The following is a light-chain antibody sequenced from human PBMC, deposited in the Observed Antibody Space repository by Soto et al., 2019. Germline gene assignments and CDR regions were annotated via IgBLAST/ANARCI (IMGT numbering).Light chain of an antibody. Sequence: ALTQPASVSGSPGQSITISCTGTSSDVGGYNYVSWYQQHPGKAPKLMIYEVSNRPSGVSNRFSGTKSGNTASLTISGLQAEDEADYYCSSYTSSSTLVFGTGTKV. CDR2: EVS. CDR3: SSYTSSSTLV. V-gene: IGLV2-14*01. J-gene: IGLJ1*01. CDR1: SSDVGGYNY.